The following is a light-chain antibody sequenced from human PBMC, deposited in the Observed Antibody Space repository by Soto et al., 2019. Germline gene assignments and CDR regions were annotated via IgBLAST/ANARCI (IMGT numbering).Light chain of an antibody. CDR3: QQYGGSPPVT. Sequence: EIVLTQSPGTLSLSPGERATLSCRASQSVRSRYLAWYQQKPGQAPRLLIYGASSRATGIPDRFSGSGSGTDFTRTITRLEPEDFAVYDCQQYGGSPPVTFGQGTKLEIK. CDR1: QSVRSRY. CDR2: GAS. V-gene: IGKV3-20*01. J-gene: IGKJ2*01.